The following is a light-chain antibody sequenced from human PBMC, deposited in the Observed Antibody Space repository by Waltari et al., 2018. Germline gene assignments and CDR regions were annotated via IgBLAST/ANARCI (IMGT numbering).Light chain of an antibody. CDR3: QQYYDFPFT. V-gene: IGKV1-16*02. Sequence: DIQMNQSPSSLSASVGDRVPIPCRASQGVSNYFAWFQQKPGKAPKSLIYAASFLQSGVPSKFSGSGSGTYFTLTISSLQPEDFGTYYCQQYYDFPFTFGGGTELEIK. CDR2: AAS. J-gene: IGKJ4*01. CDR1: QGVSNY.